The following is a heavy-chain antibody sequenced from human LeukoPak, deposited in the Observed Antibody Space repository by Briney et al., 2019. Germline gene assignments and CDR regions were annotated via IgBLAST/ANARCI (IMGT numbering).Heavy chain of an antibody. J-gene: IGHJ5*02. Sequence: PGGSLRLSCAASGFTFSSYSMNWVRQAPGKGLEWVSSISSSSSTIYYADSVKGRFTISRDNAKNSLYLQMNSLRAEDTAVYYCARTETYYDSSGFHNWFDPWGQGTLVTVSS. CDR2: ISSSSSTI. D-gene: IGHD3-22*01. CDR1: GFTFSSYS. V-gene: IGHV3-48*01. CDR3: ARTETYYDSSGFHNWFDP.